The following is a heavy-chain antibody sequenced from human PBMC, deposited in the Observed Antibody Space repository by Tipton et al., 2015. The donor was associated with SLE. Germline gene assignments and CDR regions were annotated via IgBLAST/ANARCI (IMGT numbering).Heavy chain of an antibody. D-gene: IGHD3/OR15-3a*01. CDR1: GGSIVGNY. V-gene: IGHV4-59*03. CDR3: AQRSSFLTGHYTD. Sequence: TLSLTCTVSGGSIVGNYWSWIRQPPGKGLEWVGYIYYSGSANYNPSLNSRVSISVDTSHNQFSLKLTSVTAADTAMYYCAQRSSFLTGHYTDWAQGTLVTVSS. CDR2: IYYSGSA. J-gene: IGHJ4*02.